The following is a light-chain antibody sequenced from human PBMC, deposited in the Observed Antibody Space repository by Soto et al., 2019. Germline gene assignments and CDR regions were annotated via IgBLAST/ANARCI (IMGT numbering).Light chain of an antibody. J-gene: IGLJ2*01. Sequence: QPVLTQPPSASGTPGQRVTISCSGSSSNIGSNYVYWYQQLPGTAPKLLIYRNNQRPSGVPDRFSGSKSGTSASLAISGLRSEDEAEYYCAAWDDSLSGGVVFGGGTKVTVL. CDR2: RNN. CDR3: AAWDDSLSGGVV. V-gene: IGLV1-47*01. CDR1: SSNIGSNY.